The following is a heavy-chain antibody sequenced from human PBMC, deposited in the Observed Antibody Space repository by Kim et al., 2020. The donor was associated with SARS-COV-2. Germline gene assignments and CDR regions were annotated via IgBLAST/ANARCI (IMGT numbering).Heavy chain of an antibody. CDR3: ARDVQQLASTYYYYYYGMDV. D-gene: IGHD6-13*01. CDR1: GYTFTGYY. J-gene: IGHJ6*02. CDR2: INPNSGGT. Sequence: ASVKVSCKASGYTFTGYYMHWVRQAPGQGLEWMGWINPNSGGTNYAQKFQGRVTMTRDTSISTAYMELSRLRCDDTAVYYCARDVQQLASTYYYYYYGMDVWGQGTTVTVSS. V-gene: IGHV1-2*02.